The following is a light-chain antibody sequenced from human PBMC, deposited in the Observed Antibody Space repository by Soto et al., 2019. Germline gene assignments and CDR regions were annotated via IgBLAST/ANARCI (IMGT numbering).Light chain of an antibody. CDR1: QDVVNY. J-gene: IGKJ5*01. Sequence: MTHAPSSLSACVGDRVIITCXAGQDVVNYLNWYQQKPGKAPRLLIYAASSLQSGVPSRFSGSGSGTDFTLTINSLQPEDSATYYCQQADSFPIPFGQGTRLEI. CDR2: AAS. V-gene: IGKV1-39*01. CDR3: QQADSFPIP.